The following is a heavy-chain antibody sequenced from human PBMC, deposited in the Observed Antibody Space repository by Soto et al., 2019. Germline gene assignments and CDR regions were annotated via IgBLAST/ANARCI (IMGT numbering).Heavy chain of an antibody. CDR1: GFTFSSYA. CDR2: ISGSGGST. Sequence: EVQLLESGGGLVQPGGSLRLSCAASGFTFSSYAMSWVRQAPGKGLEWVSAISGSGGSTYYADSVKGRFTISRDNSKNTLYLQMNSLRAEDTAVYYCAKLITYYDFWSGLGMDVWGQGTTVTVSS. D-gene: IGHD3-3*01. J-gene: IGHJ6*02. CDR3: AKLITYYDFWSGLGMDV. V-gene: IGHV3-23*01.